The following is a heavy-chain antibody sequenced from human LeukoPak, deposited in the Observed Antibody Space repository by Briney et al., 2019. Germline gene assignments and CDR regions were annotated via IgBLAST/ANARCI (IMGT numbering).Heavy chain of an antibody. V-gene: IGHV4-39*07. CDR1: GGSISSSSYY. Sequence: SETLSLTCTVSGGSISSSSYYWGWIRQPPGKGLEWIGSIYYSGSTYYNPPLKSRVTISVDTSKNQFSLKLSSVTAADTAVYYCAREGDSNSVGWFDSWGQGTLVTVSS. CDR2: IYYSGST. D-gene: IGHD6-13*01. CDR3: AREGDSNSVGWFDS. J-gene: IGHJ5*01.